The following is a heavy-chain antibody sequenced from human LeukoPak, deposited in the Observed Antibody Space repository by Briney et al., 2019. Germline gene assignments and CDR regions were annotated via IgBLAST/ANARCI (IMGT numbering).Heavy chain of an antibody. D-gene: IGHD1-1*01. J-gene: IGHJ4*02. CDR1: GFTFSTSA. CDR2: ISRSGEIT. Sequence: GGSLRLSCAASGFTFSTSAMSWARQAPGKGLEWVSGISRSGEITYYEDSVRGRFTISKDISKNTLYLQMDSLRAEDTAIYYCAKEEVPNDFWGQGTLVTVSS. CDR3: AKEEVPNDF. V-gene: IGHV3-23*01.